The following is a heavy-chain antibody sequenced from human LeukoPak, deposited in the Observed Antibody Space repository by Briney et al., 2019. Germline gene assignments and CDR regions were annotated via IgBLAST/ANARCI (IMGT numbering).Heavy chain of an antibody. D-gene: IGHD3-10*01. Sequence: RASETLSLTCAVYGGSFSGYYWSWIRQPPGKGLEWIGEINHSGSTNYNPSLKSRVTISVDTSKNQFSLKLSSVTAADTAVYYCARGQVFGYYFDYWGQGTLVTVSS. CDR3: ARGQVFGYYFDY. CDR2: INHSGST. CDR1: GGSFSGYY. V-gene: IGHV4-34*01. J-gene: IGHJ4*02.